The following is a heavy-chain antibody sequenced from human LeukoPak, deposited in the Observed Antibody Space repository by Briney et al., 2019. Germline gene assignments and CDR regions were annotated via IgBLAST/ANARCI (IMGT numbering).Heavy chain of an antibody. Sequence: SETLSLTCAVYGGSFSGYYWSWIRQPPGKGLEWIGVINHSGSTNYNPSLKSRVTISVDTSKNQFSLKLSSVTAADTAVYYCARGRRVLRFLEWLPYPYYFDYWGQGTLVTVSS. CDR1: GGSFSGYY. CDR3: ARGRRVLRFLEWLPYPYYFDY. D-gene: IGHD3-3*01. V-gene: IGHV4-34*01. J-gene: IGHJ4*02. CDR2: INHSGST.